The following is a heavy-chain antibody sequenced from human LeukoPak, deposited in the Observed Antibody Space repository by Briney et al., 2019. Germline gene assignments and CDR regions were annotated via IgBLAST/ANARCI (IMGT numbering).Heavy chain of an antibody. V-gene: IGHV3-48*01. CDR3: ARVGVGYYLDY. D-gene: IGHD2-15*01. CDR2: ITSSGSII. J-gene: IGHJ4*02. CDR1: GFSLRSYS. Sequence: GGSLRLSCAASGFSLRSYSMNWVRQAPGKGLERVSYITSSGSIIHYTDSVKGRFTISRDNADNSLYLQMNSLRAEDTAVYYCARVGVGYYLDYWGQGTLVTVSS.